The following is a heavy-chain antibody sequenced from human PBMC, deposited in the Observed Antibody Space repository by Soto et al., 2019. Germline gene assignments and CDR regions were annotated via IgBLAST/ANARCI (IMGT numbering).Heavy chain of an antibody. CDR2: IDPSDSYT. Sequence: PGESLKISCKGSGYSFTSYWIGWVRQMPGKGLEWMGRIDPSDSYTNYSPSFQGHVTISADKSISTAYLQWSSLKASDTAMYYCARHGITMVRGVISRTGWFDPWGQGTLVTVSS. V-gene: IGHV5-10-1*01. J-gene: IGHJ5*02. D-gene: IGHD3-10*01. CDR3: ARHGITMVRGVISRTGWFDP. CDR1: GYSFTSYW.